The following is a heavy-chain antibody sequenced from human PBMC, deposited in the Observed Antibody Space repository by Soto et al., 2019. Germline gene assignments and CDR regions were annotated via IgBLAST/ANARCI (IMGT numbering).Heavy chain of an antibody. Sequence: QRQLQESGPGLVKPSETLSLTRTVSGGSISSSSYYWGWIRQPPGKGLEWIGSIYYSGSIYYDRSLKSRGPISVDTSKNQFSLKLSSVTAADTAEYYCASSSQGEVTLPYWCQRTLVTVSS. CDR3: ASSSQGEVTLPY. V-gene: IGHV4-39*01. J-gene: IGHJ4*02. CDR1: GGSISSSSYY. D-gene: IGHD4-4*01. CDR2: IYYSGSI.